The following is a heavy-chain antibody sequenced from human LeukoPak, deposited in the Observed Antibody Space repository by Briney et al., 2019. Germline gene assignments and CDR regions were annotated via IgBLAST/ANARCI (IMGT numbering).Heavy chain of an antibody. Sequence: GSLRLSCAASGFTFSSYSMNCVRQAPGKGLEWVSSIISSSSYIYYADSVKGRFTISRDNAKNSLYLQMNSLRAEDTAVYYCARDLTSGPYGMDVWGQGTTVTVSS. D-gene: IGHD2-2*01. J-gene: IGHJ6*02. CDR3: ARDLTSGPYGMDV. CDR2: IISSSSYI. V-gene: IGHV3-21*01. CDR1: GFTFSSYS.